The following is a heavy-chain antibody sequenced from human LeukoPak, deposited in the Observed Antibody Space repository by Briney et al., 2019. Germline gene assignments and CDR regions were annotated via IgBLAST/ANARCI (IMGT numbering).Heavy chain of an antibody. J-gene: IGHJ4*02. D-gene: IGHD3-22*01. Sequence: PETLSLTCTVSGGSISSYYWSWIRQPPGKGLEWIGYIYYSGSTNYNPSLKSRVTISVDTSKNQFSLKLSSVTAADTAVYYCARDDSYYYDSSGFNYWGQGTLVTVSS. CDR2: IYYSGST. CDR1: GGSISSYY. V-gene: IGHV4-59*01. CDR3: ARDDSYYYDSSGFNY.